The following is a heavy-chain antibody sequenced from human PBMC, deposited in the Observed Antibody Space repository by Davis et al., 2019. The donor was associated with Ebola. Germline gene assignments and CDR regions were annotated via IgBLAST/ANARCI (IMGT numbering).Heavy chain of an antibody. CDR3: ARRSGYSSGWPSGWHLDY. D-gene: IGHD6-19*01. J-gene: IGHJ4*02. CDR2: IYTGDSDT. CDR1: GNSFNTHW. V-gene: IGHV5-51*01. Sequence: GESLKISCKDSGNSFNTHWIGWVRQMPGKGLEWMGIIYTGDSDTRYSPSFRGQVTISADKSISTAYLQWSSLKASDTAMYYCARRSGYSSGWPSGWHLDYWGQGTLVTVSS.